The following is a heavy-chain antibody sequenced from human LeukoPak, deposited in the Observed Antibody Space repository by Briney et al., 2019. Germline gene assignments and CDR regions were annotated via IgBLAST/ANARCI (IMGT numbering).Heavy chain of an antibody. Sequence: GGSLRLSCAASGFTFSSYAMSWVRQAPGKGLEWVPAISGSGGSTYYADSVKGRFTISRDNSKNTLYLQMNSLRAEDTAVYYCAREGPYCSSTSCYLGYYYYYMDVWGKGTTVTVSS. V-gene: IGHV3-23*01. J-gene: IGHJ6*03. CDR2: ISGSGGST. CDR3: AREGPYCSSTSCYLGYYYYYMDV. CDR1: GFTFSSYA. D-gene: IGHD2-2*01.